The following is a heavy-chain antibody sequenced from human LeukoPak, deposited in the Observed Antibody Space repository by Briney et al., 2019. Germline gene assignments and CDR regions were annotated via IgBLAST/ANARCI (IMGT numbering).Heavy chain of an antibody. CDR2: IYPGDSDT. CDR1: GYIFTSYW. V-gene: IGHV5-51*01. Sequence: LGESLKISCKGSGYIFTSYWIGWVRQMPGKGLEWMRIIYPGDSDTRYSPSFQGQVTISADKSISTAYLQWSSLKASDTAMYYCARLLRNIAAAVYYFDYWGQGTLVTVSS. J-gene: IGHJ4*02. CDR3: ARLLRNIAAAVYYFDY. D-gene: IGHD6-13*01.